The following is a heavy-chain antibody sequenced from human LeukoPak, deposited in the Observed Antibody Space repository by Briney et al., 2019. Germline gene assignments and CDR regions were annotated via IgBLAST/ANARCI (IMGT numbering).Heavy chain of an antibody. CDR1: GFTFSSYA. CDR2: ISGSGGST. D-gene: IGHD3-3*01. V-gene: IGHV3-23*01. Sequence: GGSLRLSCAASGFTFSSYAMSWVRQAPGKGLEWVSAISGSGGSTYYADSVKGRFTISRDNSKNTLYLQMNSLRAEDTAVYYCAKDLGEWLLPYYFDYWGQGTLVTVSS. CDR3: AKDLGEWLLPYYFDY. J-gene: IGHJ4*02.